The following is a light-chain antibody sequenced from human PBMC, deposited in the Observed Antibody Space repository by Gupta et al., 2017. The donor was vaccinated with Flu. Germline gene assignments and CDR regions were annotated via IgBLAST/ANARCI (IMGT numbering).Light chain of an antibody. Sequence: PAILSSSPGERATLSCRASQSVQYYLAWYQHKPGQAPRLLIYDASKRPTGIPTRFSGSGSGTEFTLTISSLEPEDFAVYYCQQRRSWPKTFGQGTKVEVK. V-gene: IGKV3-11*01. J-gene: IGKJ1*01. CDR3: QQRRSWPKT. CDR1: QSVQYY. CDR2: DAS.